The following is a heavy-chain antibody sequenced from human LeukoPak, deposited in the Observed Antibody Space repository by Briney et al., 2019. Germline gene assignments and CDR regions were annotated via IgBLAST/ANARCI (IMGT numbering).Heavy chain of an antibody. CDR3: ATRSTLWFGESFDY. Sequence: ASVKVSCKASGYTFTGYYMHWVRQAPGQGLEWMGWINPNSGGTNYAQKFQGRVTMTRDTSISTAYMELSRLRSDDTAVYYCATRSTLWFGESFDYWGQRTLVTVSS. CDR2: INPNSGGT. V-gene: IGHV1-2*02. CDR1: GYTFTGYY. J-gene: IGHJ4*02. D-gene: IGHD3-10*01.